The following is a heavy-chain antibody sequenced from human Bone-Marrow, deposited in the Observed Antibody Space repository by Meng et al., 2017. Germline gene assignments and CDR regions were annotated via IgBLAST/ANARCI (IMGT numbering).Heavy chain of an antibody. Sequence: SVKVSCKASGVTFSSYTISWVRQAPGQGLEWMGWISPILGIANYAQKFQGRVPITADKSKSTAYMELSNLRSEETAVYYCASHQEPTYFYTPAVQYYFDYWGQRTLVTVSS. J-gene: IGHJ4*02. CDR1: GVTFSSYT. CDR2: ISPILGIA. CDR3: ASHQEPTYFYTPAVQYYFDY. D-gene: IGHD3-10*01. V-gene: IGHV1-69*02.